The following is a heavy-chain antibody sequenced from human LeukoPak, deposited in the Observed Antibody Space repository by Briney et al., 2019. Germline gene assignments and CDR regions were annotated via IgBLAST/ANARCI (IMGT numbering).Heavy chain of an antibody. D-gene: IGHD2-21*02. CDR2: ISYNSDTI. CDR3: AKDCCGGDCYSGWYFDL. CDR1: GFTFDDYA. J-gene: IGHJ2*01. Sequence: PGGSLRLSCAASGFTFDDYAMHWVRQAPGKGLEWVSGISYNSDTIAYADSVKGRFTISGDNAKNSLYLQMNSLRAEDTALYYCAKDCCGGDCYSGWYFDLWGRGTLVTVSS. V-gene: IGHV3-9*01.